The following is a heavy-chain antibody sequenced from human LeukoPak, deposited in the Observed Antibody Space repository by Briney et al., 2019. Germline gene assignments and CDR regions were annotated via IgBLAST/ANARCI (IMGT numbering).Heavy chain of an antibody. D-gene: IGHD3-10*01. V-gene: IGHV5-51*01. Sequence: GESLKISCQASGYTFTSYWIGWVRQMPGKGLECMGIIYPDDSDTTYSPSFQGQITISADKSFSTAYLQWSSLKASDTAIYYCARLGGDTYYFGSASYPNWYFDLWGRGTLVTVSS. CDR1: GYTFTSYW. CDR2: IYPDDSDT. J-gene: IGHJ2*01. CDR3: ARLGGDTYYFGSASYPNWYFDL.